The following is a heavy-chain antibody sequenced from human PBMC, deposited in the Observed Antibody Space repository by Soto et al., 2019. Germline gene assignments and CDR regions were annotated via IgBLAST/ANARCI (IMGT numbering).Heavy chain of an antibody. CDR2: INSDGSST. CDR1: GFTFSSYW. Sequence: GGSLRLSCAASGFTFSSYWMHWVRQAPGKGLVWVSRINSDGSSTSYADSVKGRFTISRDNAKNTLYLQMNSLRAEDTAVYYCARAPKWLRFEAFDIWGQGTMVTVSS. V-gene: IGHV3-74*01. D-gene: IGHD5-12*01. J-gene: IGHJ3*02. CDR3: ARAPKWLRFEAFDI.